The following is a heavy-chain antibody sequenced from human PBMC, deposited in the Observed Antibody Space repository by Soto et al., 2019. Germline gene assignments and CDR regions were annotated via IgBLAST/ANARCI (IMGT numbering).Heavy chain of an antibody. J-gene: IGHJ4*02. CDR1: GYPISSGYY. D-gene: IGHD5-12*01. CDR2: IHHSGST. V-gene: IGHV4-38-2*01. Sequence: SETLSLTCAVSGYPISSGYYWGWIRHPPGKGLEWIGIIHHSGSTYYNPSLRSRITISVDTSKNQFSLKMPSVTAADTAVYYCARSSGYVPGGYWGQGILVTVSS. CDR3: ARSSGYVPGGY.